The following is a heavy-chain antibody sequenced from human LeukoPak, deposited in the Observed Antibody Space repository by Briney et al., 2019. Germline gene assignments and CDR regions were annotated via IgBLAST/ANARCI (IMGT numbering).Heavy chain of an antibody. CDR2: ISGPGSST. V-gene: IGHV3-23*01. D-gene: IGHD6-25*01. J-gene: IGHJ3*02. CDR3: AKPGGPGIAARGAFDI. CDR1: GFTFSNYA. Sequence: GGSLRLSCAASGFTFSNYALSWVRQAPGKGLEWVSAISGPGSSTYYADSVKGRFTISRDNSKNTLYLQMNSLRAEDTAVYYCAKPGGPGIAARGAFDIWGQGTMVTVSS.